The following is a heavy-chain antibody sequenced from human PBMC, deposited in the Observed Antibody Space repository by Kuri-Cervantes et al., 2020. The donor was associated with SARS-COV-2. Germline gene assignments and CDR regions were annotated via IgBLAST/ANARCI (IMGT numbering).Heavy chain of an antibody. J-gene: IGHJ6*02. Sequence: GGSLRLSCTASGFTFSSYWMHWVRQAPGKGLVWVSRINSDGSSTSYADSVKGRFTISRDNAKNTLYLQMNSLRAEDTAVYYCARDLDGDYYYYYGMDVWGQGTTVTVSS. D-gene: IGHD4-17*01. CDR2: INSDGSST. CDR1: GFTFSSYW. CDR3: ARDLDGDYYYYYGMDV. V-gene: IGHV3-74*01.